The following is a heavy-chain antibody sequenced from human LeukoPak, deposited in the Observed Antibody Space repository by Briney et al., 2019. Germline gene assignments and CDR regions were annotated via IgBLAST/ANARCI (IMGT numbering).Heavy chain of an antibody. CDR2: IYTSGST. CDR3: ARGNHWSGYQDY. Sequence: SETLSLTCTVSGGSISSGSYYWSWIRQPAGKGLEWIGRIYTSGSTNYNPSLKSRVTISVDTSKNQFSLKLSSVTAADTAVYYCARGNHWSGYQDYWGQGTLVTVSS. D-gene: IGHD3-3*01. J-gene: IGHJ4*02. V-gene: IGHV4-61*02. CDR1: GGSISSGSYY.